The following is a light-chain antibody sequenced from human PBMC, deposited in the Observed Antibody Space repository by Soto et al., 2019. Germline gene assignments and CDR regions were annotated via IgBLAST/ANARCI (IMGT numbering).Light chain of an antibody. J-gene: IGKJ2*01. CDR2: GAS. Sequence: EFVLTQSPGTLSLSPGERATLSCRASQSVSSSSLGWYQQKFGQAPRLLIYGASSRATGIPDRFSGSGSGTDFTLTIDRLEPEDFAVYYCQHYGSSTMYTFGQGTKLVI. CDR1: QSVSSSS. CDR3: QHYGSSTMYT. V-gene: IGKV3-20*01.